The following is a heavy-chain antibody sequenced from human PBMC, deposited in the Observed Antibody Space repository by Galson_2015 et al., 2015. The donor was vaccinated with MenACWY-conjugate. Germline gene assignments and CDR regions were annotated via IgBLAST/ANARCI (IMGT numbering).Heavy chain of an antibody. CDR1: GFTFSTYS. D-gene: IGHD2-2*01. CDR3: AGGCSSTGCYARFDY. CDR2: ISSSSSTI. V-gene: IGHV3-48*04. Sequence: SLRLSCAASGFTFSTYSMNWVRQAPGKGLEWISYISSSSSTIYYADSVKGRFTISRDNAKNSLYLQMNSLRAEDTAVYYCAGGCSSTGCYARFDYWGQGTLVTVSS. J-gene: IGHJ4*02.